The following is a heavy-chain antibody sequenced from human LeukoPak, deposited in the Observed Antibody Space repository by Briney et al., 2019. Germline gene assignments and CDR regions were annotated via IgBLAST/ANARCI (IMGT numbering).Heavy chain of an antibody. D-gene: IGHD3-3*01. J-gene: IGHJ4*02. Sequence: ASVKVSCKASGYTFSSYGISWVRQAPGQGLEWMGWISAYNGNTNYAQKFQGRVTMTRDTSISTAYMELSRLRSDDTAVYYCARDPHAYYDFWSGYLGNWGQGTLVTVSS. CDR2: ISAYNGNT. CDR3: ARDPHAYYDFWSGYLGN. CDR1: GYTFSSYG. V-gene: IGHV1-18*01.